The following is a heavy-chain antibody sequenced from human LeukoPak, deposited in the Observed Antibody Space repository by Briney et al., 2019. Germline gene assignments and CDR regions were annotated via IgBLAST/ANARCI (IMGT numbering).Heavy chain of an antibody. CDR2: IYPGDSDT. CDR3: ARRGRDYYYGMDV. J-gene: IGHJ6*02. D-gene: IGHD5-24*01. V-gene: IGHV5-51*01. Sequence: GESLKISCKGSGYSFTSYWIGWVRQMPGKGLEWMGIIYPGDSDTRYSPSFQGQVTISADKSISTAYLQWSSLKASDTATYYCARRGRDYYYGMDVWDQGTTVTVSS. CDR1: GYSFTSYW.